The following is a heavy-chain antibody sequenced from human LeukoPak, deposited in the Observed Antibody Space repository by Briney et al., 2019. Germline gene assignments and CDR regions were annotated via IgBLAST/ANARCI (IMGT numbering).Heavy chain of an antibody. Sequence: GGSLRLSCAASGFTVSSNYMSWVRQAPGKGLEWVSVIYSGGSTYYADSVKGRFTISRDNSKNTLYLQMNSLRAEDTAVYYCARETYGTHAFDIWGQGTMVTVSS. J-gene: IGHJ3*02. CDR3: ARETYGTHAFDI. D-gene: IGHD1-7*01. CDR2: IYSGGST. CDR1: GFTVSSNY. V-gene: IGHV3-66*01.